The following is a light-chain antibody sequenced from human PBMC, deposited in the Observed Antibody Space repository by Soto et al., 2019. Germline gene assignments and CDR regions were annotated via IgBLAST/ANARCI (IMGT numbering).Light chain of an antibody. J-gene: IGLJ2*01. CDR1: SPNIGSNT. Sequence: QSVLTQPPSASGTPGQRVTISCSGGSPNIGSNTVNWYQQLPGTAPNLLIHSSNQRPSGVPDRVSGSQSGTSASLAISGLQSDDEADYYCAAWDDNLDAVVFGGGTKLTVL. CDR2: SSN. V-gene: IGLV1-44*01. CDR3: AAWDDNLDAVV.